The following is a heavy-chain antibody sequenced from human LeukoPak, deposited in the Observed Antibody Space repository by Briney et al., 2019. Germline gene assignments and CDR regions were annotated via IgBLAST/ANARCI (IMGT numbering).Heavy chain of an antibody. D-gene: IGHD2-15*01. J-gene: IGHJ4*02. CDR1: GGSISSGGYY. V-gene: IGHV4-31*03. Sequence: SETLSLTCTVSGGSISSGGYYWSWIRQHPGKGLEWIGYIYYSGSTYYNPSLKSRVTISVDTSKNQFSLKLSSVTAADTAVYYCARSYCSGGSCYRHFDYWGQGTLVTVSS. CDR3: ARSYCSGGSCYRHFDY. CDR2: IYYSGST.